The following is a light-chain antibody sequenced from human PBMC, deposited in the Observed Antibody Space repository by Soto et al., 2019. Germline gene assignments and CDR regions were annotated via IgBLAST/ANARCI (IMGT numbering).Light chain of an antibody. CDR3: QQSYSTPRT. CDR2: AAS. Sequence: DIQMTQSPSSLSASVGDRVTITCRASQSISSYLNWFQQKPGKAPKLLIYAASILQSGVPSRFSGSGSGTDFTLTISSLQPEDFATYYCQQSYSTPRTFGQGPTVEIK. V-gene: IGKV1-39*01. J-gene: IGKJ1*01. CDR1: QSISSY.